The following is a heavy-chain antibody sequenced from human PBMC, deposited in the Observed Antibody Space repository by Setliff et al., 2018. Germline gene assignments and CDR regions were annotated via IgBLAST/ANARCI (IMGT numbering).Heavy chain of an antibody. CDR2: INHRGFT. CDR3: ARAAARAEYSDTSAYLPFDF. D-gene: IGHD3-16*01. Sequence: SETLSLTCAVYGESFDNHYWTWIRQPPGERLEWIGEINHRGFTDYKPSLRSRIAVSVDTSKNQFSLRLNSVTAADTAVYFCARAAARAEYSDTSAYLPFDFWGLGTLVTVSS. V-gene: IGHV4-34*01. J-gene: IGHJ4*02. CDR1: GESFDNHY.